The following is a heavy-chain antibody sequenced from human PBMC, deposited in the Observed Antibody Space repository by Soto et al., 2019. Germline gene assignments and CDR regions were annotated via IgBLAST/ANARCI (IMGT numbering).Heavy chain of an antibody. CDR3: RTMVRGVGDY. V-gene: IGHV3-43*01. J-gene: IGHJ4*02. CDR2: ISWDGGST. D-gene: IGHD3-10*01. Sequence: EVQLVESGGVVVQPGGSLRLSCAASGFTFDDYTMHWVRQAPGKGLEWVSLISWDGGSTYYADSVKGRFTISRDNSKNSLYLQMNSLRTEDTALYYCRTMVRGVGDYWGQGTLVTVSS. CDR1: GFTFDDYT.